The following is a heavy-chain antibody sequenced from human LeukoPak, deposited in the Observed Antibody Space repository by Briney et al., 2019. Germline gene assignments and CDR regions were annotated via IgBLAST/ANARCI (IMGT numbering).Heavy chain of an antibody. CDR3: ARHEAQDFDY. Sequence: PSETPSLTCTVSGGSISSSNYYWGWIRQPPGKGLEWIGSIYYSGTTYYSSSLKSRVIISVDTSKNQFSLKLSSVTATDTAVYCCARHEAQDFDYWGQGTLVTVSS. CDR1: GGSISSSNYY. V-gene: IGHV4-39*01. J-gene: IGHJ4*02. CDR2: IYYSGTT.